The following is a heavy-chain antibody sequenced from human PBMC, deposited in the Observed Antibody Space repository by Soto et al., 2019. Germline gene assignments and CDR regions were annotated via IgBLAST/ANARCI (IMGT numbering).Heavy chain of an antibody. CDR2: IYYSAST. Sequence: SETLSLTCTVSGGSISSGDYYCSWIRQPPGKGLEWIGSIYYSASTYYNPSLKSRVTISVDTSKNQFSLKLSSATAADTAVYYCARAISNDESSGYYRGQNLFEARRQGTRVTVSS. V-gene: IGHV4-30-4*01. D-gene: IGHD3-22*01. J-gene: IGHJ5*02. CDR3: ARAISNDESSGYYRGQNLFEA. CDR1: GGSISSGDYY.